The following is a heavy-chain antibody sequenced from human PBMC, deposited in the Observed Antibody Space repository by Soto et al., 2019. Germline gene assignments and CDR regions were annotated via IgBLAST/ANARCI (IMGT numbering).Heavy chain of an antibody. D-gene: IGHD2-21*02. J-gene: IGHJ5*02. CDR1: GGSISSSSYY. CDR2: IYYSGST. Sequence: SETLSLTCTVSGGSISSSSYYWGWIRQPPGKGLEWIGSIYYSGSTYYNPSLKSRVTISVDTSKNQFSLKLSSVTAADTAVYYCARVPSVVVTAGWFGPWGQGTLVTVSS. V-gene: IGHV4-39*07. CDR3: ARVPSVVVTAGWFGP.